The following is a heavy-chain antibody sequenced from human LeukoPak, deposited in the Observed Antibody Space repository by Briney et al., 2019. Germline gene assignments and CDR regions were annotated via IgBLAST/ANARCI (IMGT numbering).Heavy chain of an antibody. CDR3: ARKGISAVAGAFDI. Sequence: SETLSLTCTVSGGSISSSSYYWSWIRQPAGKGLEWIGRVYSSGSTNYNPSLKSRVTLSVDTSKNQFSLKLASVTAADTAVYYCARKGISAVAGAFDIWGQGTMVTVSS. D-gene: IGHD6-19*01. J-gene: IGHJ3*02. V-gene: IGHV4-61*02. CDR1: GGSISSSSYY. CDR2: VYSSGST.